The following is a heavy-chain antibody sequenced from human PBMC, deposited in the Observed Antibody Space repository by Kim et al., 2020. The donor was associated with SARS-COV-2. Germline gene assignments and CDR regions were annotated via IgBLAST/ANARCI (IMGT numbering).Heavy chain of an antibody. CDR1: GGTFSSYA. J-gene: IGHJ6*02. CDR3: ARDALLWFGKRYNAQYYYYGMDV. CDR2: IIPIFGTA. Sequence: SVKVSCKASGGTFSSYAISWVRQAPGQGLEWMGGIIPIFGTANYAQKFQGRVTITADESTSTAYMELSSLRSEDTAVYYCARDALLWFGKRYNAQYYYYGMDVWGQGTTVTVSS. D-gene: IGHD3-10*01. V-gene: IGHV1-69*13.